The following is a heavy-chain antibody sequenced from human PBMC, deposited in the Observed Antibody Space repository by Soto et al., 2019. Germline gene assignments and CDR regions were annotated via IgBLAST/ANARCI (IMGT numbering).Heavy chain of an antibody. CDR1: GFTFDDYA. J-gene: IGHJ4*02. CDR3: AKDKNGLQLGLFDY. D-gene: IGHD6-13*01. CDR2: ISWNSGSI. V-gene: IGHV3-9*01. Sequence: GGSLRLSCAASGFTFDDYAMHWVRQAPGKGLEWVSGISWNSGSIGYADSVKGRFTISRDNAKNSLYLQMNSLRAEDTALYYCAKDKNGLQLGLFDYWGQGTLVTVSS.